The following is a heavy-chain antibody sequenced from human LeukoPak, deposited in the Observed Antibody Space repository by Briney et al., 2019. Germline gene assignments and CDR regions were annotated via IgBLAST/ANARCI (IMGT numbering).Heavy chain of an antibody. CDR2: ISSGGLTI. V-gene: IGHV3-48*04. D-gene: IGHD4/OR15-4a*01. CDR1: GFTFSTYT. Sequence: GGSLRLSCVASGFTFSTYTFNWVRQAPGKGLEWLSYISSGGLTIFYADSVKGRFTLSRDNTKNAIYLDMTNLRAEDTAVYYCARDFDYGDYIDFWGQGTLVAVSS. J-gene: IGHJ4*02. CDR3: ARDFDYGDYIDF.